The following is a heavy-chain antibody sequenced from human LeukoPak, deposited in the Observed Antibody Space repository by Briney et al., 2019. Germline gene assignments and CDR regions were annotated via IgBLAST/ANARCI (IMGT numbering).Heavy chain of an antibody. V-gene: IGHV3-74*01. CDR3: AREVYSSSSVDY. CDR2: INSDGSST. CDR1: GFTFSSYW. J-gene: IGHJ4*02. Sequence: GGSLRLSCAASGFTFSSYWMHWVRQAPGKGLVWISRINSDGSSTSYADSVKGRFTISRDDAKNTLYLQMNSLRAEDTAVYYCAREVYSSSSVDYWGQGTLVTVSS. D-gene: IGHD6-6*01.